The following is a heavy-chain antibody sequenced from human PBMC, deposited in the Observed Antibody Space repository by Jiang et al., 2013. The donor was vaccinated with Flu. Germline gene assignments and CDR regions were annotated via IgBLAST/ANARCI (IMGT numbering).Heavy chain of an antibody. J-gene: IGHJ5*02. CDR2: IYYSGST. Sequence: GSGLVKPSETLSLTCTVSGGSISSYYWSWIRQPPGKGLEWIGYIYYSGSTNYNPSLKSRVTISVDTSKNQFSLKLSSVTAADTAVHYCARGIASPLGWFDPWGQGTLVTVSS. CDR3: ARGIASPLGWFDP. CDR1: GGSISSYY. V-gene: IGHV4-59*01. D-gene: IGHD6-13*01.